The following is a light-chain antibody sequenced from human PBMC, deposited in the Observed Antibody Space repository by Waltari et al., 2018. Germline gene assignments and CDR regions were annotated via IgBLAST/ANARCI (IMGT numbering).Light chain of an antibody. CDR3: SSYRSSSTSIV. Sequence: QSALTQPASVSGSPGQSITISCTGTSSDVGGYNYVSWFQQHPGKATKLMISDVSKRPSGVSNRFSGSKSGNTASLTISGLQAEDEADYYCSSYRSSSTSIVFGTGTKVTVL. CDR2: DVS. J-gene: IGLJ1*01. V-gene: IGLV2-14*01. CDR1: SSDVGGYNY.